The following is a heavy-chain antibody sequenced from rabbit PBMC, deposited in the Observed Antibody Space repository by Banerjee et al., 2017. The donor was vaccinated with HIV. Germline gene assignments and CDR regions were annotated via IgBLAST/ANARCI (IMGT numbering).Heavy chain of an antibody. J-gene: IGHJ4*01. CDR1: GFSFTSSYY. D-gene: IGHD6-1*01. CDR3: ARGGYNYNYGGYVYATRYNL. Sequence: QSLEESGGDLVKPGASLTLTCTASGFSFTSSYYMCWVRQAPGKGLEWIACIGIISGSTWYANWVNGRFTISKTSSTTVTLQMTSLTVADTATYFCARGGYNYNYGGYVYATRYNLWGQGTLVTVS. CDR2: IGIISGST. V-gene: IGHV1S40*01.